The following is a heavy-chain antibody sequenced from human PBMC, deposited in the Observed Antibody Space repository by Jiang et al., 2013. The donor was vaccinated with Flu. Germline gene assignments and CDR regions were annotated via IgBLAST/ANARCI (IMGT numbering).Heavy chain of an antibody. V-gene: IGHV5-51*01. Sequence: FQGQVTISADKSISTAYLQWSSLKASDTAMYYCARISIAARPGPFDPWGQGTLVTVSS. D-gene: IGHD6-6*01. J-gene: IGHJ5*02. CDR3: ARISIAARPGPFDP.